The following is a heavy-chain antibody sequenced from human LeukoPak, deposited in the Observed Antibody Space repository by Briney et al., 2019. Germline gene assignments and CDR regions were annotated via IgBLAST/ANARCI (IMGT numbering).Heavy chain of an antibody. D-gene: IGHD3-10*01. CDR2: ISGSGGST. J-gene: IGHJ6*03. CDR3: AKRPSLLWFGSYMDV. V-gene: IGHV3-23*01. Sequence: PGGSLRLSCAASGFTFSSYGMSWVRQAPGKGLEWVSAISGSGGSTYYADSVKGRFTISRDNSKNTLYLQMNSLRAEDTAVYYCAKRPSLLWFGSYMDVWGKGTTVTVSS. CDR1: GFTFSSYG.